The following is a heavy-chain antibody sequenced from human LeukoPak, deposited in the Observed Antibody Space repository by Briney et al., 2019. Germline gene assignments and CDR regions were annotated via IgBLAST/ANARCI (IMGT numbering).Heavy chain of an antibody. CDR1: GYTFTGYY. J-gene: IGHJ4*02. CDR3: ARVVRGVTKILDY. Sequence: GASVKVSCKASGYTFTGYYMHWVRQAPGQGLEWMGRINPNSGGTNYAQKFQGRVTMTRDTSISTAYMELSRLRSDDTAVYYCARVVRGVTKILDYWGQGTLVTVSS. V-gene: IGHV1-2*06. CDR2: INPNSGGT. D-gene: IGHD3-10*01.